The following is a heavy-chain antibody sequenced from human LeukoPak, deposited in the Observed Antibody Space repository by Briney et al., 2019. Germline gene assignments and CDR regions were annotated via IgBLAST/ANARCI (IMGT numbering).Heavy chain of an antibody. CDR2: IIPILGIA. D-gene: IGHD2-15*01. CDR3: VSVVVAATGYYFDY. V-gene: IGHV1-69*04. CDR1: GGTFSSYA. Sequence: SVKVSCKASGGTFSSYAISWVRQAPGQGLEWMGRIIPILGIANYAQKFQGRVTITADKSTSTAYMEPSSLRSEDTAVYYCVSVVVAATGYYFDYWGQGTLVTVSS. J-gene: IGHJ4*02.